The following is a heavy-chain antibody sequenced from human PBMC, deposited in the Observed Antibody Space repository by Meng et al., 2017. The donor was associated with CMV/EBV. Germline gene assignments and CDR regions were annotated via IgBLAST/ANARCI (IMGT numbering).Heavy chain of an antibody. D-gene: IGHD2-2*01. J-gene: IGHJ6*02. CDR1: GGTFSSYD. Sequence: ASVKVSCKASGGTFSSYDINWVRQATGQGLEWMGWMNPNSGNTGYAQKFQGRVTITRNTSISTAYMELSSLRSEDTAVYYCARGNSPEHTEDIVVVPAARAGGYYGMDVWGQGTTVTVSS. V-gene: IGHV1-8*03. CDR3: ARGNSPEHTEDIVVVPAARAGGYYGMDV. CDR2: MNPNSGNT.